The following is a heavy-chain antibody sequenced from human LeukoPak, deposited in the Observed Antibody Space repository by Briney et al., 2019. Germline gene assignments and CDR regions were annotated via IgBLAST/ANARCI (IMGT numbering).Heavy chain of an antibody. CDR3: VRDLVGGSGSLDY. Sequence: GGSLRLSCAASGFTFSNYWMHWVRQAAGKGLAWVSRIDTDGSNTNYADSVKGRFTISRDNAKNTVYLHMSSLRAEDTAVYYCVRDLVGGSGSLDYWGQGTLVTVSS. CDR1: GFTFSNYW. D-gene: IGHD3-10*01. J-gene: IGHJ4*02. CDR2: IDTDGSNT. V-gene: IGHV3-74*01.